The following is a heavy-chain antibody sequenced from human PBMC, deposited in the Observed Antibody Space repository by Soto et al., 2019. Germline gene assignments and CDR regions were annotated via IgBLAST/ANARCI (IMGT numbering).Heavy chain of an antibody. V-gene: IGHV4-34*01. D-gene: IGHD3-22*01. CDR3: ARLNYYDSSGYYIRPYYFDY. CDR2: IYHSGST. Sequence: SSETLSLTCAVYGGSFTGYYWSWVRQPPGKGLEWIGEIYHSGSTNYNPSLKSRVTISVDTSKNQFSLKLGSVTAADTAVYYCARLNYYDSSGYYIRPYYFDYWGQGTLVTVSS. J-gene: IGHJ4*02. CDR1: GGSFTGYY.